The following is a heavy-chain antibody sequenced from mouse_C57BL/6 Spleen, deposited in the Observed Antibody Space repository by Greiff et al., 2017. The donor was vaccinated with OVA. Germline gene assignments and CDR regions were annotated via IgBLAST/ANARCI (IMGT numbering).Heavy chain of an antibody. CDR3: ANSIYYGNAGDMDY. Sequence: EVQLQQSGPELVKPGASVKISCTASGYSFTGYYMNWVKQSPEKSLEWIGEINPSTGGTTYTQQFKAKATLTVDTSSSTAYLQLNSLTSEDTAVYYAANSIYYGNAGDMDYWGQGTPVTVSA. CDR2: INPSTGGT. CDR1: GYSFTGYY. J-gene: IGHJ4*01. V-gene: IGHV1-42*01. D-gene: IGHD2-1*01.